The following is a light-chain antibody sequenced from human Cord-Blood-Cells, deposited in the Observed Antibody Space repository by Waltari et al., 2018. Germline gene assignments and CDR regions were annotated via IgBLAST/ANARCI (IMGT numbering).Light chain of an antibody. J-gene: IGKJ3*01. CDR3: QQYYSTTPIFT. Sequence: DIVMSQSPDYVPVFLGERATINCNSSQIVLYSYNNKNYLAWYQQKPGQTPKLLIYWASTRESGVPDRFSGSGSGTDFTLTISSLQAEDVAFYYCQQYYSTTPIFTFGPGTKVDIK. CDR1: QIVLYSYNNKNY. CDR2: WAS. V-gene: IGKV4-1*01.